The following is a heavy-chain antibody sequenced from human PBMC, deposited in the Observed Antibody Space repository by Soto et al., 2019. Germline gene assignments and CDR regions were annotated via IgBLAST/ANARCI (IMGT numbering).Heavy chain of an antibody. Sequence: GGSLRLSCAASGFNFDNYYMAWVRQAPGKGLEWVANIKKDGSGSNYVASLKGRFTISRDNAKNSLYLQMNNLRAEDSGVYFCARDTTGILDYWGQGTLVTVSS. CDR2: IKKDGSGS. CDR3: ARDTTGILDY. D-gene: IGHD1-1*01. J-gene: IGHJ4*02. V-gene: IGHV3-7*01. CDR1: GFNFDNYY.